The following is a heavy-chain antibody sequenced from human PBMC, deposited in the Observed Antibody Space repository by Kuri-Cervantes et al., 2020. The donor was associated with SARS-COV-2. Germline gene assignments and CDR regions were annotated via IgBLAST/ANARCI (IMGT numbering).Heavy chain of an antibody. CDR1: GYTFTSYG. V-gene: IGHV1-18*01. J-gene: IGHJ4*02. CDR2: SSAYNGNT. Sequence: ASVKVSCKASGYTFTSYGISWVRQAPGQGLEWMGWSSAYNGNTNYAQKLQGRVTMTTDTSTSTAYTELRSLRSDDTAVYYCARDRLYDFWSGYYTGGFDYWGQGTLVTVSS. CDR3: ARDRLYDFWSGYYTGGFDY. D-gene: IGHD3-3*01.